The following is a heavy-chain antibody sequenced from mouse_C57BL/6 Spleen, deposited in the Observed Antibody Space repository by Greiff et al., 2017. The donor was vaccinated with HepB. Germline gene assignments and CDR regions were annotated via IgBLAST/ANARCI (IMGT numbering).Heavy chain of an antibody. D-gene: IGHD2-10*01. CDR2: ISYDGSN. Sequence: ESGPGLVKPSQSLSLTCSVTGYSITSGYYWNWIRQFPGNKLEWMGYISYDGSNNYNPSLKNRISITRDTSKNQFFLKLNSVTTEDTATYYCAITYYGKGDWYFDVWGTGTTVTVSS. CDR3: AITYYGKGDWYFDV. CDR1: GYSITSGYY. V-gene: IGHV3-6*01. J-gene: IGHJ1*03.